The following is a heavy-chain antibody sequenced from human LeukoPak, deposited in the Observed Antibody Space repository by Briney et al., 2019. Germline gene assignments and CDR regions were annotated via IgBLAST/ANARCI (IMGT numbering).Heavy chain of an antibody. V-gene: IGHV3-7*01. CDR1: GFTFSSYW. CDR2: IKRDGSEK. D-gene: IGHD6-19*01. CDR3: ARDGSSGWYGQFDY. J-gene: IGHJ4*02. Sequence: GGSLRLSCAASGFTFSSYWMSWVRQAPGKGLEWVANIKRDGSEKYYVDSVKGRFTISRDNAKNSLYLQMNSLRAEDTAVYYCARDGSSGWYGQFDYWGQGTLVTVSP.